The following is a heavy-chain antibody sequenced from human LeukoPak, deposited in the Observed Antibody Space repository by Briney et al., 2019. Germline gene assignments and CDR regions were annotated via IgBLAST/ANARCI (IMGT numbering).Heavy chain of an antibody. CDR3: ARGVYIAAAQYGY. CDR1: DGSISSYY. D-gene: IGHD6-13*01. J-gene: IGHJ4*02. Sequence: PSETLSLTCTVSDGSISSYYWSWIRQPPGKGLEWIGYIYYSGTTNYNPSLKSRVTISVDTSKNQFSLKLSSVTAADTAVYYCARGVYIAAAQYGYWSQGTLVTVSS. CDR2: IYYSGTT. V-gene: IGHV4-59*01.